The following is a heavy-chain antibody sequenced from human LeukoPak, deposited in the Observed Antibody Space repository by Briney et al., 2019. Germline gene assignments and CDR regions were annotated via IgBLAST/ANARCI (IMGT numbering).Heavy chain of an antibody. CDR3: ARDQGYSYGYDY. J-gene: IGHJ4*02. CDR2: INPSDDST. CDR1: GYTFNSSY. V-gene: IGHV1-46*02. D-gene: IGHD5-18*01. Sequence: GASVKVSCKASGYTFNSSYMHWVRQAPGQGLEWMGIINPSDDSTRYAQKFQGRVTMTKDTSTNTVYMHLSSLSSDDTAVYYCARDQGYSYGYDYWGQGTLVTVSS.